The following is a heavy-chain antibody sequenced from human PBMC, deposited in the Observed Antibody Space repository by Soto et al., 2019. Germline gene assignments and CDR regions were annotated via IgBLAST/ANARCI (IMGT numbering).Heavy chain of an antibody. Sequence: SGPTLVNPTQTLTLTCTFSGFSLSTSGVGVGWIRQPPGKALEWLALIYWNDDKRYSPSLKSRLTITKDTSKNQVVLTMTNMEPVDTATYYCAHVFRGDSSSWRFYYFDYWGQGTLVTVSS. CDR1: GFSLSTSGVG. CDR2: IYWNDDK. CDR3: AHVFRGDSSSWRFYYFDY. D-gene: IGHD6-13*01. V-gene: IGHV2-5*01. J-gene: IGHJ4*02.